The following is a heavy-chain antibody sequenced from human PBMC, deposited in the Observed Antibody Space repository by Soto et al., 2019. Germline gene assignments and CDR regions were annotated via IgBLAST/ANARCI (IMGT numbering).Heavy chain of an antibody. Sequence: EVQLLESGGALLQPGGSLRLSCAASGFIFSTYAMSWVRQAPGKGLEWVSMISGTGGNTHYADSVKGRFTISRDNSRNTLFLQINSLSAEDTAVYYCAKIVVGSPDYWGQGTLVTVSS. V-gene: IGHV3-23*01. CDR1: GFIFSTYA. D-gene: IGHD3-22*01. J-gene: IGHJ4*02. CDR2: ISGTGGNT. CDR3: AKIVVGSPDY.